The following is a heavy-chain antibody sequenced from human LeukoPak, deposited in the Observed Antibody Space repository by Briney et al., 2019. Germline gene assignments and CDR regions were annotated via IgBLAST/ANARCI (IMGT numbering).Heavy chain of an antibody. J-gene: IGHJ4*02. CDR2: IYYSGST. Sequence: SETLSLTCTVSGDSMSSFYWSWIRQPPGKGLEWIGYIYYSGSTNYNPSLKSRVTISIDTSKNQFSLKLNSLTAADTAVYYCARGVVAVAGRVFDYWGQGTLVTVSS. CDR1: GDSMSSFY. D-gene: IGHD6-19*01. CDR3: ARGVVAVAGRVFDY. V-gene: IGHV4-59*01.